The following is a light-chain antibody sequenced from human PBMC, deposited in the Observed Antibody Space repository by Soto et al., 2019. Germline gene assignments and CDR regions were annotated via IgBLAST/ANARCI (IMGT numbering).Light chain of an antibody. Sequence: EIMLTQSPATLSVSPGERATLSCRASQSVSNTYLAWYQQKPGQTPRLLIYGASSRATGIPDRFSGSGSGTDFTLTISRLEPEDFAVYYCQQYGSSITFGQGTRLEIK. J-gene: IGKJ5*01. V-gene: IGKV3-20*01. CDR1: QSVSNTY. CDR3: QQYGSSIT. CDR2: GAS.